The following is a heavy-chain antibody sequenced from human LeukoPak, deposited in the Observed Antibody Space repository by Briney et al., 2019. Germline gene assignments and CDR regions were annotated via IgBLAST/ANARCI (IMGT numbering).Heavy chain of an antibody. CDR2: INPNAGTT. V-gene: IGHV1-46*01. D-gene: IGHD3-9*01. Sequence: GASMKVSCKASGYTFTSYYMHWVRQAPGQGLEWMGIINPNAGTTSYAQKFQGRVTVTRDTSTSTVYMELSSPRSEDTAVYYCARDLSGGKLRYFDWLPPDYWGQGTLVTVSS. CDR1: GYTFTSYY. J-gene: IGHJ4*02. CDR3: ARDLSGGKLRYFDWLPPDY.